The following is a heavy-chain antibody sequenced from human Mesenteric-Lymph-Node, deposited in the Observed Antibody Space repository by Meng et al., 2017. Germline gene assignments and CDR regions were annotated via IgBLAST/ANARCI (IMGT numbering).Heavy chain of an antibody. CDR2: IKQDGNEK. V-gene: IGHV3-7*01. CDR1: GFTFSSYW. D-gene: IGHD6-19*01. CDR3: ATQSSGFNY. J-gene: IGHJ4*02. Sequence: GESLKISCAASGFTFSSYWMTWVRQAPGKGLEWVANIKQDGNEKYYVDSVKGRFTISRDNAKNSLYLQMHSLRVEDTAVYYCATQSSGFNYWGQGTLVTVSS.